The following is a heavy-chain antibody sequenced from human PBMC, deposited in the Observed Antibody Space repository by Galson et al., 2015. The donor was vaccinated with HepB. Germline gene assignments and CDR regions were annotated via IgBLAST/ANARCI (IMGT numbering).Heavy chain of an antibody. J-gene: IGHJ4*02. Sequence: SLRLSCAASGFTFGDYAMSWVRQAPGKGLEWVGFIRSKAYGGTTEYAASVKGRLTISRDDSKSIAYLQMNSLKTEDTAVYYCTRGYRSGGSCFYFDYWGQGTLVTVSS. CDR3: TRGYRSGGSCFYFDY. CDR1: GFTFGDYA. V-gene: IGHV3-49*04. D-gene: IGHD2-15*01. CDR2: IRSKAYGGTT.